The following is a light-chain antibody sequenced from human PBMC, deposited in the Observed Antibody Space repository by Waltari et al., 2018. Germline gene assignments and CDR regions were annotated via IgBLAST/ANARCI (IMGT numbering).Light chain of an antibody. J-gene: IGKJ4*01. V-gene: IGKV1-5*03. Sequence: DIQMTQSPSTLPASVGDRVTLTCRSSQSISNWLAWDQQKPGKAPNLLIYKASTLESGVPSRFSGSGSGTEFTLTISSLQPDDFATYYCQQYNSYSLLTFGGGTKVEIK. CDR2: KAS. CDR3: QQYNSYSLLT. CDR1: QSISNW.